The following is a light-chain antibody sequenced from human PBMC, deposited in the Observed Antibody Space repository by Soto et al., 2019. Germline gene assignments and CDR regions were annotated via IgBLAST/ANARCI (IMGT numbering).Light chain of an antibody. Sequence: EIVLTQSPATLSLSPGERATLSCRASQSVSSYLAWYQQKPGQAPRLLIYDASNRATGIPARFSGSGSGTDFTLTISSLEPDDLAVYYCQQRSNWPRVTFGGGTKVEIK. J-gene: IGKJ4*01. V-gene: IGKV3-11*01. CDR1: QSVSSY. CDR2: DAS. CDR3: QQRSNWPRVT.